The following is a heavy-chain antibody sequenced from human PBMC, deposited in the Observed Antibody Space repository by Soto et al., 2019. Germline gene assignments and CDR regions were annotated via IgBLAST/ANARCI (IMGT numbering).Heavy chain of an antibody. D-gene: IGHD2-2*01. Sequence: QVQLVESGGGVVQPGRSLRLSCAASGFTFSSYAMHWVRQAPGKGLEWVAVISYDGSNKYYADSVKGRFTISRDNSKNTLYLQMNSLRAEDTAVYYCASWSTRLWTYYFDYWGQGTLVTVSS. CDR3: ASWSTRLWTYYFDY. CDR1: GFTFSSYA. J-gene: IGHJ4*02. V-gene: IGHV3-30-3*01. CDR2: ISYDGSNK.